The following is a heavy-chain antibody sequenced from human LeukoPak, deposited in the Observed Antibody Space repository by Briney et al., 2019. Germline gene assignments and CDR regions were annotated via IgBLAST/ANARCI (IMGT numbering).Heavy chain of an antibody. J-gene: IGHJ6*03. Sequence: ASVKVSCKASGYTFTGYYMHWVRQAPGQGLEWMGWINPNSGGTNYAQKFQGTVTITRNTSISTAYMELSSLRSEDTAVYYCARTAGYSSGWYSYYYYYYYMDVWGKGTTVTVSS. CDR3: ARTAGYSSGWYSYYYYYYYMDV. D-gene: IGHD6-19*01. V-gene: IGHV1-2*02. CDR2: INPNSGGT. CDR1: GYTFTGYY.